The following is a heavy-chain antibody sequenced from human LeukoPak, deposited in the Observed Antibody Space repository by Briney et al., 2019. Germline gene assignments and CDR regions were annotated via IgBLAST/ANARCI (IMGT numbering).Heavy chain of an antibody. Sequence: ASVKVSCKASGYTFTCYYMHWVRQAPGQGLEWMERINHNSDGTNYAQKFQGRVTMTRDTSISTAYLELSRLGYDDTAVYYCERGLEAGRYYRYGSGSVYTWGQGNLVTVSS. D-gene: IGHD2-15*01. J-gene: IGHJ5*01. CDR1: GYTFTCYY. V-gene: IGHV1-2*06. CDR3: ERGLEAGRYYRYGSGSVYT. CDR2: INHNSDGT.